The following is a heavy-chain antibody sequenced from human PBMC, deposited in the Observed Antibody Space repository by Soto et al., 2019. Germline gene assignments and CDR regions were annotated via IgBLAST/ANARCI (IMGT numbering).Heavy chain of an antibody. Sequence: ASVKVSCKASGYTFTSYGISWVRQAPGQGLEWMGWISAYNGNTNYAQKLQGRVTMTTDESTSTAYMELSSLRSDDTAVYYCAEGWGSGSYFPYGMDVWGQGTTVTVSS. CDR2: ISAYNGNT. J-gene: IGHJ6*02. V-gene: IGHV1-18*01. D-gene: IGHD3-10*01. CDR1: GYTFTSYG. CDR3: AEGWGSGSYFPYGMDV.